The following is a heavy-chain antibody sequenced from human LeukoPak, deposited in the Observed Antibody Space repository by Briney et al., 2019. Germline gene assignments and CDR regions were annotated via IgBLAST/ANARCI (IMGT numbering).Heavy chain of an antibody. Sequence: GGSLRLSCAASGFTFSSYGMHWVRQAPGKGLEWVAFIRYEGSNKYYADSVKGRFTISRDNSKNTLYLQMNSLRAEDTAVYYCAKDLAVEDYFDYWGQGTLVTVSS. V-gene: IGHV3-30*02. J-gene: IGHJ4*02. CDR3: AKDLAVEDYFDY. CDR2: IRYEGSNK. CDR1: GFTFSSYG. D-gene: IGHD6-19*01.